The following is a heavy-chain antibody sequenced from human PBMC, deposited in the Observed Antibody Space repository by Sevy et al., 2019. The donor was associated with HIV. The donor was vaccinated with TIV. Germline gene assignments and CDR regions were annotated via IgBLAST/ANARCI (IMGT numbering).Heavy chain of an antibody. CDR3: ASKGGSRPSDAFDT. CDR2: IKQDGSDK. CDR1: GFSFSWYW. V-gene: IGHV3-7*01. J-gene: IGHJ3*02. D-gene: IGHD3-10*01. Sequence: GESLKISCAASGFSFSWYWMSWVRQTPEKGLEWVANIKQDGSDKNYVDSVKGRFIISRDNGKKSLYLQMNSLTVEDTAVYYCASKGGSRPSDAFDTWGQGTLVTVSS.